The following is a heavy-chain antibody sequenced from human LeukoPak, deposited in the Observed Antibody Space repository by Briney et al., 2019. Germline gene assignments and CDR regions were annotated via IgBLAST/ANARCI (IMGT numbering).Heavy chain of an antibody. CDR1: GGSISSYY. V-gene: IGHV4-59*01. CDR2: IYYSGST. CDR3: ARDRGDYVDPRAFDI. J-gene: IGHJ3*02. D-gene: IGHD2-21*02. Sequence: SETLSLTCTVSGGSISSYYWSWIRQPPGKGLEWIGYIYYSGSTNYNPSLKSRATISVDTSKNQFSLKLSSVTAADTAVYYCARDRGDYVDPRAFDIWGQGTMVTVSS.